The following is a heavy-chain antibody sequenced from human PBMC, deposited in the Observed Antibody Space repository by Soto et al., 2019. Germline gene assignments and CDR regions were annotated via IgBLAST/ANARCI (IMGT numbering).Heavy chain of an antibody. CDR2: IYWDDDK. CDR1: VFSLSTRGVG. V-gene: IGHV2-5*02. J-gene: IGHJ4*02. CDR3: AHRRRGSYFDY. D-gene: IGHD3-16*01. Sequence: SGPPRLNPTQTLTLPCTFSVFSLSTRGVGVGWIRQPPGKALEWLALIYWDDDKRYSPSLKSRLTITKDTSKNQVVLTMTNMDPVDTATYYCAHRRRGSYFDYWGQGTLVTVSS.